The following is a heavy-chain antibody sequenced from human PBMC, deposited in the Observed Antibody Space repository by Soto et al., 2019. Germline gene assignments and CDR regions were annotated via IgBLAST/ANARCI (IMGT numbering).Heavy chain of an antibody. D-gene: IGHD6-13*01. CDR3: ARESYVPGDSKTWYSDALDI. Sequence: EVQLVDSGGGLVQPGGSLRLSCVASGFTFGTHDMHWVRQATGKGLEWVSAIGTAGDTYYADTVKGRFIISREDAKNSLYLQMNSLRAEDTAVYYCARESYVPGDSKTWYSDALDIWGQGTMVTVSS. V-gene: IGHV3-13*01. J-gene: IGHJ3*02. CDR2: IGTAGDT. CDR1: GFTFGTHD.